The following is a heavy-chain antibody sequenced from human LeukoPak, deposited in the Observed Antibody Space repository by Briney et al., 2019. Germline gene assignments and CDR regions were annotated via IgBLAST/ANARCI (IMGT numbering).Heavy chain of an antibody. CDR3: ARGRIYYYGSGSSSMDV. V-gene: IGHV4-34*01. CDR1: GGSFSGYY. J-gene: IGHJ6*02. D-gene: IGHD3-10*01. Sequence: PSETLSLTCAVYGGSFSGYYWSWIRQPPGKGLEWIGEINHSGSTNYNPSLKSRVTISVDTSKNQFSLKLSSVTAADTAAYYCARGRIYYYGSGSSSMDVWGQGTTVTVSS. CDR2: INHSGST.